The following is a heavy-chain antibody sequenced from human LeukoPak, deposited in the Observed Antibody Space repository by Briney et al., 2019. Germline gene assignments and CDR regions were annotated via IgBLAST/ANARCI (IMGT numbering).Heavy chain of an antibody. V-gene: IGHV3-48*04. J-gene: IGHJ3*02. Sequence: GGSLRLSCAASGFTFSTYSMAWVRQAPGKGLEWVSYISRGSSAIYYADSVKGRFTISRDNAKNTLYLQMNSLRAEDTAVYYCARDFAPHDAFDIRGQGTMVTVSS. CDR1: GFTFSTYS. CDR3: ARDFAPHDAFDI. CDR2: ISRGSSAI. D-gene: IGHD3-3*01.